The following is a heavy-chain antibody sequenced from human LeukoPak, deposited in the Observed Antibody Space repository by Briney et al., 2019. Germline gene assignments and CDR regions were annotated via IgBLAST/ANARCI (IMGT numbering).Heavy chain of an antibody. D-gene: IGHD5-24*01. CDR2: ISSSGSTI. V-gene: IGHV3-48*03. Sequence: GGSLRLSCAASGFTFSSYEVNWVRQAPGKGLEWVSYISSSGSTIYYADSVKGRFTISRDNAKNSLYLQMNSLRAEDTAVYYCARGLDGAKDRKRFDYWGQGTLVTVSS. CDR1: GFTFSSYE. J-gene: IGHJ4*02. CDR3: ARGLDGAKDRKRFDY.